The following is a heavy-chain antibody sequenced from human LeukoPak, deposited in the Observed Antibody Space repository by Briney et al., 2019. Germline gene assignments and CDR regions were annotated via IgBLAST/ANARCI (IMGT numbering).Heavy chain of an antibody. J-gene: IGHJ4*02. CDR2: IYSGGST. Sequence: PGGSLRLSCAASGFIVSSNYMTWVRQAPGKGLEWVSLIYSGGSTFYADSVKGRFTISRDNSKNTLWLQMNSLRAEDTAVYYCAKVGDYGDYALDYWGQGTLVTVSS. D-gene: IGHD4-17*01. CDR3: AKVGDYGDYALDY. CDR1: GFIVSSNY. V-gene: IGHV3-53*01.